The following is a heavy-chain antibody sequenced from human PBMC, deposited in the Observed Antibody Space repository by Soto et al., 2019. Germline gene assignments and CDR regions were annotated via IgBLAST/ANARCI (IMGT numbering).Heavy chain of an antibody. D-gene: IGHD6-13*01. V-gene: IGHV3-48*02. CDR1: GFTFSSYS. Sequence: GGSLRLSCAASGFTFSSYSMNWVRQAPGKGLEWVSYIRSSSSTIYYADSVKGRFTISRDNAKNSLYLQMNSLRDEDTAVYYCARVWDSSSWYYYYYYMDVWGKGTTVTVSS. CDR3: ARVWDSSSWYYYYYYMDV. J-gene: IGHJ6*03. CDR2: IRSSSSTI.